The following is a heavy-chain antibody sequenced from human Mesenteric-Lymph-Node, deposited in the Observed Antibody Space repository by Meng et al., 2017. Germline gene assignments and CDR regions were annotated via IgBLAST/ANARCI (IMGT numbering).Heavy chain of an antibody. CDR3: AREGCGGDCYSESYAFDI. V-gene: IGHV4-39*07. D-gene: IGHD2-21*02. CDR2: IYYSGST. J-gene: IGHJ3*02. Sequence: SETLSLTCTVSGGSISSYYWGWIRQPPGKGLEWIGSIYYSGSTYYNPSLKSRVTISVDTSKNQFSLKLSSVTAADTAVYYCAREGCGGDCYSESYAFDIWGQGTMVTVSS. CDR1: GGSISSYY.